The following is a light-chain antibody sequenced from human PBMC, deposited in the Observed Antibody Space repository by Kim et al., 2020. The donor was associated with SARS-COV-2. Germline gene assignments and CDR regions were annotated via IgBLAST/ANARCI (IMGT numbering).Light chain of an antibody. CDR1: QTIDSW. V-gene: IGKV1-5*03. J-gene: IGKJ1*01. CDR3: QQYDSYPWT. CDR2: QAS. Sequence: ASVGDRVTITCRARQTIDSWVGWYSQTAGKDPKLLIYQASGLESGVPSRFSGSGSGTEFTLTISSLQPEDFATYYCQQYDSYPWTCGQVTKVDIK.